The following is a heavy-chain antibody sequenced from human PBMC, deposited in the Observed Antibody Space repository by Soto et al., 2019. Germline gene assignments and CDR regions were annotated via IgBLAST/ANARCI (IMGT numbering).Heavy chain of an antibody. J-gene: IGHJ3*02. D-gene: IGHD2-15*01. Sequence: GGSLRLSCAASGFTFSSYAMSWVRQAPGKGLEWVSAISGSGGSTYYADSVKGRFTISRDNSKNTLYLQMNSLRAEDTAVYYCAKDTVPYCSGGSCSPALFDIWGQGTMVTVSS. CDR2: ISGSGGST. V-gene: IGHV3-23*01. CDR3: AKDTVPYCSGGSCSPALFDI. CDR1: GFTFSSYA.